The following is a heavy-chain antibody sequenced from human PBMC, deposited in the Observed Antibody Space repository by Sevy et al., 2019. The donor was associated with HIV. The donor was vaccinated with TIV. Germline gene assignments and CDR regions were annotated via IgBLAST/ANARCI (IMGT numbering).Heavy chain of an antibody. CDR3: ARVSDTGSFPFDF. CDR2: IDPGDSDT. Sequence: GESLKISCRGSGYRFSTSWIGWVRQMPGKGLEWMGMIDPGDSDTRYSPSFQDQVTFSVAKSVTTAYLQWSSLKASDTAIYYCARVSDTGSFPFDFWGQGTLVTVSS. V-gene: IGHV5-51*01. D-gene: IGHD1-26*01. J-gene: IGHJ4*02. CDR1: GYRFSTSW.